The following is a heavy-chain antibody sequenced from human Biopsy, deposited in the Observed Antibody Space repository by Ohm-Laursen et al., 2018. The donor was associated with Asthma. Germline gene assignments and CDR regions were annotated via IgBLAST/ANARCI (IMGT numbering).Heavy chain of an antibody. CDR2: MYHSGSP. CDR3: ARGISRVTGLFDHFDS. CDR1: GGSITSSSYY. J-gene: IGHJ4*02. D-gene: IGHD2-21*02. V-gene: IGHV4-39*07. Sequence: SDTLSLTCTVSGGSITSSSYYWGWIRQPPGKGMEWIGSMYHSGSPYYHPSLKSRVTISVDTSKNQFSLKLRSVTAADAAVYYCARGISRVTGLFDHFDSWGQGTLVTVSS.